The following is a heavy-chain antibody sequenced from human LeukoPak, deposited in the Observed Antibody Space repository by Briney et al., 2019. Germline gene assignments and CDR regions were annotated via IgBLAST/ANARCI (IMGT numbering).Heavy chain of an antibody. J-gene: IGHJ5*02. D-gene: IGHD3-3*01. CDR3: ARGRSISEPNWFDP. CDR1: GGSISSYY. Sequence: SETLSLTCTVSGGSISSYYWSWIRQPAGKGLEWIGRIYTSGSTNYNPSLKSRVTMSVDTSKNQFSLKLSSVTAADTAVYYCARGRSISEPNWFDPWGQGTLVTASS. CDR2: IYTSGST. V-gene: IGHV4-4*07.